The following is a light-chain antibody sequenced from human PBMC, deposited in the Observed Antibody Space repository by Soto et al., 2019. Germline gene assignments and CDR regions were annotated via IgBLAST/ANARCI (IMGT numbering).Light chain of an antibody. J-gene: IGKJ1*01. CDR3: QQYNSYSPM. CDR1: QSITNR. Sequence: DIQMTQSPSTLSASVGDRVAITCRASQSITNRLAWYQLKPGKAPKVLIYDALNLESGVPSRFSGSGYGTEFTLTIRSLQPDDFATYYCQQYNSYSPMFGQGTKVDIK. V-gene: IGKV1-5*01. CDR2: DAL.